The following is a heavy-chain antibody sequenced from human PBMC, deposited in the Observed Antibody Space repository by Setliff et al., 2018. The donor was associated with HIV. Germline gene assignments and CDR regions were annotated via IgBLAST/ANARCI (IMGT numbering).Heavy chain of an antibody. Sequence: PSETLSLTCTVSGGSINSGSYYWSWIRQPPGKGLEWIGYIFYSGSSNYNPSLKSRVTMSVDTSKNQFSLNLTSVTAADTAVYYCARDRGSYNFWSGLARGDNWFDPWGQGTLVTVSS. CDR1: GGSINSGSYY. CDR3: ARDRGSYNFWSGLARGDNWFDP. J-gene: IGHJ5*02. V-gene: IGHV4-61*01. D-gene: IGHD3-3*01. CDR2: IFYSGSS.